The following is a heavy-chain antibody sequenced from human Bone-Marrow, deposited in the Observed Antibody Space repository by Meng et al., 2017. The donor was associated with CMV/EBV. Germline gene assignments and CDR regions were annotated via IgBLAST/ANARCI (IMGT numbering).Heavy chain of an antibody. CDR1: GGSFSGYY. Sequence: SETLSLTCAVYGGSFSGYYWSWIRQPPGKGLEWIGEINHSGSTNYNPSLKSRVTISVDTSKNQFSLKLSSVTAADTAVYYCARGSTGYCSGGSCYPSFVLPFADHYYGMDVWGQGTTVTVSS. V-gene: IGHV4-34*01. J-gene: IGHJ6*02. CDR2: INHSGST. D-gene: IGHD2-15*01. CDR3: ARGSTGYCSGGSCYPSFVLPFADHYYGMDV.